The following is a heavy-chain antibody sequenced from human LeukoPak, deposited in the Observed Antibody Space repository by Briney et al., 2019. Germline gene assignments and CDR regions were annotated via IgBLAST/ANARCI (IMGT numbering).Heavy chain of an antibody. J-gene: IGHJ4*02. V-gene: IGHV3-30*02. D-gene: IGHD5-24*01. Sequence: GGSLRLSCAASGFTFGNYGMHWVRQAPGKGLEWVALIRYDGSNKYFADSVKGRVTISRDNSKNTLYLQMNSLRSEDTAVYYCAKDPERWLQLRLGFSDWGQGTLVTVSS. CDR1: GFTFGNYG. CDR2: IRYDGSNK. CDR3: AKDPERWLQLRLGFSD.